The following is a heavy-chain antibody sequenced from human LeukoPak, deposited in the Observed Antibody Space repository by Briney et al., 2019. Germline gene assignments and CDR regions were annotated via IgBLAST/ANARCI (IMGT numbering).Heavy chain of an antibody. Sequence: GGSLRLXCAASGFTFSDYYLSWIRQAPGKELEWVSYISKSGSTISYADSVKGRFTISRDNAKNSLYLQMNSLRAEDTAVYYCARVGPNSGGDFDYWGQGVLVTVSS. CDR2: ISKSGSTI. D-gene: IGHD2-21*01. V-gene: IGHV3-11*04. CDR1: GFTFSDYY. J-gene: IGHJ4*02. CDR3: ARVGPNSGGDFDY.